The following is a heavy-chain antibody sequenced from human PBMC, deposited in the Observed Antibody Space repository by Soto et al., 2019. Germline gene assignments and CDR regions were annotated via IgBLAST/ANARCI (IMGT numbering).Heavy chain of an antibody. J-gene: IGHJ4*02. V-gene: IGHV3-74*01. CDR3: VRALFSSTGLDY. Sequence: PGGSLRLSCVVSGFTFSSHWMHWVRQAPGKGLVWVSRVNTDGSITHYADSVKGRFTISRDNAKNTLYLQMNSLRAEDTAVYYCVRALFSSTGLDYWGQGNLVTVSS. D-gene: IGHD2-8*02. CDR2: VNTDGSIT. CDR1: GFTFSSHW.